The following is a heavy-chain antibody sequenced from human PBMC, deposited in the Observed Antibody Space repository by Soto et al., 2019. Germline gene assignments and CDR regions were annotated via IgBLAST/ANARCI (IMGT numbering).Heavy chain of an antibody. CDR1: GVIFRNYA. Sequence: VRSLRLSCAASGVIFRNYAMHWVRQPPGKGLEYVAALSSNGSTTFYANSVKGRFIISRDNSKNTLYLQMGSLTIDDMAVYYCARVGLDSPRDYWGPGTLVTVSS. CDR3: ARVGLDSPRDY. CDR2: LSSNGSTT. J-gene: IGHJ4*02. D-gene: IGHD2-15*01. V-gene: IGHV3-64*01.